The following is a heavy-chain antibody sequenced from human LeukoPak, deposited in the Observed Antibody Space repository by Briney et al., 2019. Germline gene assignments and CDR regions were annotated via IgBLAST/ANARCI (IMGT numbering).Heavy chain of an antibody. V-gene: IGHV4-4*09. D-gene: IGHD6-19*01. CDR2: IYMGLPT. CDR1: GFSISRFY. CDR3: VQTTGWPGFDY. Sequence: PSETLSLICTTSGFSISRFYWSWVRQPPGKGLEWIGNIYMGLPTLCNPSVRSRVTISVDTSRRPCSLELASVTAADTAVYCCVQTTGWPGFDYWGQGILVTVSS. J-gene: IGHJ4*02.